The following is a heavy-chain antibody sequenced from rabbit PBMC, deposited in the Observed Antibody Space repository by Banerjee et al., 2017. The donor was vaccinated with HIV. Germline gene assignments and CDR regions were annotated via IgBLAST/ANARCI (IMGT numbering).Heavy chain of an antibody. Sequence: QEQLVESGGGLVQPGASLTLTCTASGFSFSSGYWICWVRQAPGKGLEWIGCIGAGSGTTYYATWAKGRFTISKTSPTTVTLQMTSLTAADTATYFCAREATRGWGDLDLWGQGTLVTVS. CDR2: IGAGSGTT. J-gene: IGHJ6*01. CDR1: GFSFSSGYW. V-gene: IGHV1S45*01. D-gene: IGHD4-1*01. CDR3: AREATRGWGDLDL.